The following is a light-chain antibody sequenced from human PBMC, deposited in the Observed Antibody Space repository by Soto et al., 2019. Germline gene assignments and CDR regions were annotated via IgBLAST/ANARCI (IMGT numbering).Light chain of an antibody. CDR1: QSISRW. J-gene: IGKJ4*01. Sequence: DIQMTQSPSALSASVGDRVTITCRASQSISRWLVWYQQKPGKAPKILIFDASSLESEVPSRFTGSGSGTEFTLTITSLQPDDFATYYCQQYDGHPTFGGGTKVEIK. V-gene: IGKV1-5*01. CDR2: DAS. CDR3: QQYDGHPT.